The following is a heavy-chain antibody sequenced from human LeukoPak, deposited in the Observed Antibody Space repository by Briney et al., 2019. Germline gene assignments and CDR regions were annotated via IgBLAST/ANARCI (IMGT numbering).Heavy chain of an antibody. CDR1: GGSISSYY. J-gene: IGHJ5*02. CDR3: ARDYRYDSSGYYYGRNWFDP. V-gene: IGHV4-4*07. Sequence: SETLSLTCTVSGGSISSYYWSWIRQPAGKGLEWIGRIYTSGSTNYNPSLKSRVTMSVDTSKNQFSLKLSSVTAADTAVYYCARDYRYDSSGYYYGRNWFDPWGQGTLVTVSS. CDR2: IYTSGST. D-gene: IGHD3-22*01.